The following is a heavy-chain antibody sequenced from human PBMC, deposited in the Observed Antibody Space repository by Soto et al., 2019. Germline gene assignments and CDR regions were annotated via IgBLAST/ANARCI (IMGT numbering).Heavy chain of an antibody. V-gene: IGHV1-8*01. J-gene: IGHJ3*02. D-gene: IGHD3-10*01. Sequence: ASVKVSCKASGYTFTGYDINWVRQATGQGLEWMGWMNPNSGNTGYAQKFQGRVTMTRNTSISTAYMELSSLRSEDTAVYYCARSRVWFGEFISLAFDIWGQGTMVTVSS. CDR3: ARSRVWFGEFISLAFDI. CDR1: GYTFTGYD. CDR2: MNPNSGNT.